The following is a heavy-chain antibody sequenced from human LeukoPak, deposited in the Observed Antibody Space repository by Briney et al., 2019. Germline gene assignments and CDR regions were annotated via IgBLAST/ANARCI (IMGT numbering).Heavy chain of an antibody. Sequence: SETLSLTCTVSGGSINTGSYYWSWIRQHPGKGLEWIGSIYYSGSTYYNPSLKSRVTISVDTSKNQFSLKLSSVTAADTAVYYCASAGYCSGGSCSVMKYWGQGTLVTVSS. D-gene: IGHD2-15*01. J-gene: IGHJ4*02. V-gene: IGHV4-39*01. CDR1: GGSINTGSYY. CDR3: ASAGYCSGGSCSVMKY. CDR2: IYYSGST.